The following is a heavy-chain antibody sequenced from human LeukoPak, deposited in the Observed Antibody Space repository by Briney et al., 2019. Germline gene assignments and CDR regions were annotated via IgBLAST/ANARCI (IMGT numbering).Heavy chain of an antibody. CDR1: GFTFSSYW. D-gene: IGHD3-22*01. CDR3: ARDRAMIVAVIRNGPSGYYFDY. J-gene: IGHJ4*02. Sequence: PGGSLRLSCAASGFTFSSYWMSWVRQAPGKGLEWVANIRQDGSEKYYVDSVKGRFTISRDNAKNSLYLQMNSLRAEDTAVYYCARDRAMIVAVIRNGPSGYYFDYWGQGTLVTVSS. CDR2: IRQDGSEK. V-gene: IGHV3-7*01.